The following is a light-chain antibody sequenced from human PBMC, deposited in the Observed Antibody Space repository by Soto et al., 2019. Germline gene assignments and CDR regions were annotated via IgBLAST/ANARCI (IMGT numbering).Light chain of an antibody. CDR2: GAS. CDR3: QQHHIWPSWT. CDR1: RSVSLS. Sequence: EIVLTQSPATLSVSRGDSATLSCRASRSVSLSLAWYQMRPGQPPRLLIYGASTRATDIPARFSGSGSGTDFTLTISSLQSEDFAVYFCQQHHIWPSWTFGQGTKVDIK. J-gene: IGKJ1*01. V-gene: IGKV3-15*01.